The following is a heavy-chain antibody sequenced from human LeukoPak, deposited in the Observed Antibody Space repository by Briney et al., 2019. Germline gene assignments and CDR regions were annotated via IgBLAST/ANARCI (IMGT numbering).Heavy chain of an antibody. V-gene: IGHV3-15*01. Sequence: GGSLRLSCAASGFTFSNAWMSWVRQAPGKGLEWVGRIKSKTDGGTTDYAAPVKGRFTISRDNAKNSLYLQMNSLRAEDTAVYYCARAQYYDSGGMDVWGQGTTVTVSS. CDR2: IKSKTDGGTT. CDR1: GFTFSNAW. D-gene: IGHD3-3*01. CDR3: ARAQYYDSGGMDV. J-gene: IGHJ6*02.